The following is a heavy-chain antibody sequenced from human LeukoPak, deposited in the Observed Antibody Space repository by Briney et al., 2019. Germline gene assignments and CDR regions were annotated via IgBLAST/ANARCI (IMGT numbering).Heavy chain of an antibody. CDR1: GGSISSGGYY. CDR3: VSEFGAAAFDY. CDR2: IYHSGST. J-gene: IGHJ4*02. D-gene: IGHD6-13*01. Sequence: SQTLSLTCTVSGGSISSGGYYWSWIRQPPGKGLEWIGYIYHSGSTYYNPSLKSRVTISVDTSKNQFSLKLSSVTAADTAVYYCVSEFGAAAFDYWGQGTLVTVSS. V-gene: IGHV4-30-2*01.